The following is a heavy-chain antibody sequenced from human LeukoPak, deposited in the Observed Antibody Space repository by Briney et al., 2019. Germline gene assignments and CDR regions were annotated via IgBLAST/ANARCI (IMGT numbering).Heavy chain of an antibody. CDR2: TYYRSKWYN. V-gene: IGHV6-1*01. CDR1: GDNVSSNSAA. Sequence: SQTLSLTCAISGDNVSSNSAAWNWIRQSPSRGLEWLGRTYYRSKWYNHYAVSVKSRITINPDTSKNQFSLQLNSVTPEGTAVYYCAKTAASSIASWGQGTLVTVSS. D-gene: IGHD2-15*01. J-gene: IGHJ5*01. CDR3: AKTAASSIAS.